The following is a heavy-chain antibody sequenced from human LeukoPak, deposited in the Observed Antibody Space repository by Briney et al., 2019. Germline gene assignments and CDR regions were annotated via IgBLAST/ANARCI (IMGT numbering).Heavy chain of an antibody. V-gene: IGHV3-23*01. Sequence: GGSLRLSCAASGSTFSRYAMSWVRQAPGKGLEWLSAISESDGSTYYADSVKGRFTISRDNSKNTLYLQMNSLRAEDTAVYYCARGLSSSWPNDYWGQGTLVTVSS. CDR2: ISESDGST. J-gene: IGHJ4*02. CDR1: GSTFSRYA. CDR3: ARGLSSSWPNDY. D-gene: IGHD6-13*01.